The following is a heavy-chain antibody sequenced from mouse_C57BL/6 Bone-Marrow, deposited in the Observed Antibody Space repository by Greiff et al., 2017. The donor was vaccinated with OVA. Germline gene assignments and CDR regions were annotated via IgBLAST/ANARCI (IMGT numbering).Heavy chain of an antibody. V-gene: IGHV1-81*01. CDR2: IYPRSGNT. Sequence: VKLVESGAELARPGASVKLSCKASGYTFTSYGISWVKQRTGQGLEWIGEIYPRSGNTYYNEKFKGKATLTADKSSSTAYMELRSLTSEDSAVYFCARCYYGSSYEGDWGQGTTLTVSS. J-gene: IGHJ2*01. CDR1: GYTFTSYG. D-gene: IGHD1-1*01. CDR3: ARCYYGSSYEGD.